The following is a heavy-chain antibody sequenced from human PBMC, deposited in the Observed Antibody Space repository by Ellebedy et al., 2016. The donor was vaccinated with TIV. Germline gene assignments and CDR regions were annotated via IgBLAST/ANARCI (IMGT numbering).Heavy chain of an antibody. CDR2: IIPIFGTA. J-gene: IGHJ4*02. V-gene: IGHV1-69*13. CDR3: AREVDGDYVDY. Sequence: SVKVSXXASGGTFSSYAISWVRQAPGQGLEWMGGIIPIFGTANYAQKFQGRVTITADESTSTAYMELSSLRSEDTAVYYCAREVDGDYVDYWGQGTLVTVSS. D-gene: IGHD4-17*01. CDR1: GGTFSSYA.